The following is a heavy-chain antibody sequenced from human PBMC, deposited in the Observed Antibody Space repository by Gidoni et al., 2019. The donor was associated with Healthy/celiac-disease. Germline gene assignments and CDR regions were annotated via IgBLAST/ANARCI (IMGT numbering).Heavy chain of an antibody. CDR3: ARDLSVSSYYDFWSGYEPYFDY. CDR2: IYHSGST. D-gene: IGHD3-3*01. CDR1: GYSISSGYY. Sequence: QVQLQESGPGLVKPSETLSLTCTVSGYSISSGYYWGWIRQPPGKGLEWIGSIYHSGSTYYNPSLKSRVTISVDTSKNQFSLKLSSVTAADTAVYYCARDLSVSSYYDFWSGYEPYFDYWGQGTLVTVSS. V-gene: IGHV4-38-2*02. J-gene: IGHJ4*02.